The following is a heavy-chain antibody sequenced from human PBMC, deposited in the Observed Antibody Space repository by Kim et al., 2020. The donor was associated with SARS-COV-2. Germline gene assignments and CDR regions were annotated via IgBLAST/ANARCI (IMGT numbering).Heavy chain of an antibody. CDR2: ISAYNGNT. Sequence: ASVKVSCKASGYTFTSYGISWVRQAPGQGLEWMGWISAYNGNTNYAQKLQGRVTMTTDTSTSTAYMELRSLRSDDTAVYYCARGHQKHPIAVAGTELADYWGQGTLVTVSS. V-gene: IGHV1-18*04. D-gene: IGHD6-19*01. CDR3: ARGHQKHPIAVAGTELADY. CDR1: GYTFTSYG. J-gene: IGHJ4*02.